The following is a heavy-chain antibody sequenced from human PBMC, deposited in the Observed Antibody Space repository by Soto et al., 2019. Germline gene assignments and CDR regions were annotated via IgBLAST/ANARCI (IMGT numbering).Heavy chain of an antibody. CDR2: LSYDGSKQ. D-gene: IGHD2-15*01. Sequence: QVQLVESGGGVVQPGRSLRLSCGASGFTFRNYGMHWVRQGPGKRLEWVAILSYDGSKQYYADSVKGRFTISRDNSKNTLYLEMNSLRAEDSAVYYCARDTGDCGRVSCTPGNNWFDPWGQGTLVTVSS. V-gene: IGHV3-30*03. CDR3: ARDTGDCGRVSCTPGNNWFDP. CDR1: GFTFRNYG. J-gene: IGHJ5*02.